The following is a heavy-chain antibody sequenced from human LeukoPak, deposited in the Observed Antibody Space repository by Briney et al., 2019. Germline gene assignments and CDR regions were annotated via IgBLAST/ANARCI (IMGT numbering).Heavy chain of an antibody. D-gene: IGHD2-15*01. V-gene: IGHV4-34*01. CDR3: ARGPLVVVVAATLQFDP. J-gene: IGHJ5*02. Sequence: SETLSLTCAVYGGSLSGYYWSWIRQPPGKGLEWIGEINHSGSTNYNPSLKSRVTISVDTSKNQFSLKLSSVTAADTAVYYCARGPLVVVVAATLQFDPWGQGTLVTVPS. CDR1: GGSLSGYY. CDR2: INHSGST.